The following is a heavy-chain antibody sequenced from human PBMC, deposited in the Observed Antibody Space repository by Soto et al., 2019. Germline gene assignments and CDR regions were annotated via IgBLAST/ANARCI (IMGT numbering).Heavy chain of an antibody. CDR2: INPSGGST. V-gene: IGHV1-46*01. CDR3: ARDRDSSGYYFYYYYGMDV. D-gene: IGHD3-22*01. Sequence: SVKVSCKASGYTFTTYYMHWVRQAPGQGLEWMGIINPSGGSTSYAQKFQGRVTMTRDTSTSTVYMELSSLRSEDTAVYYCARDRDSSGYYFYYYYGMDVWGQGTTGTVSS. CDR1: GYTFTTYY. J-gene: IGHJ6*02.